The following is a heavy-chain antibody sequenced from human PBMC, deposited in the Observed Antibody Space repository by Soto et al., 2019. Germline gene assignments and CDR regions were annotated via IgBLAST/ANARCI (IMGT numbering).Heavy chain of an antibody. CDR1: CGSVSSSSYY. D-gene: IGHD3-22*01. J-gene: IGHJ4*02. CDR3: ASLLYYDSSGFYHYFDY. V-gene: IGHV4-39*01. CDR2: IYFGGST. Sequence: SETLSLTCTVSCGSVSSSSYYWAWIRQPPGKGLEWIGTIYFGGSTYYNPSLKSRVTISVDSSKSQFSLKLSSVTAADTAVYYCASLLYYDSSGFYHYFDYWGQGTLVTVS.